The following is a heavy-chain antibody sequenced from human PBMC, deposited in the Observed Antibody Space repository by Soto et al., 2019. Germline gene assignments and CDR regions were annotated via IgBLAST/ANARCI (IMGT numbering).Heavy chain of an antibody. J-gene: IGHJ4*02. CDR3: VKGNSGSYDY. V-gene: IGHV3-64D*06. D-gene: IGHD1-26*01. CDR2: ITSNGDTT. Sequence: HPGGSLRLSCSASGFIFSNYAVHWVRQAPGKGLEYVSAITSNGDTTYYADSVRGRFTISRDNSKSTLYLQMSSLRAEDTAVYYCVKGNSGSYDYWGQGTLVTVSS. CDR1: GFIFSNYA.